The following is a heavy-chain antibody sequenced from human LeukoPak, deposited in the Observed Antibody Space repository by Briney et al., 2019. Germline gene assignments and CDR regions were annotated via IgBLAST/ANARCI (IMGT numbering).Heavy chain of an antibody. V-gene: IGHV3-7*01. CDR3: ARYFYYYGSGSYVFDY. Sequence: PGGSLRLSCAASGFTFSSYWMSWVRQAPGKGLEWVANIKQDGSEKYYVDSVKGRFTISRDNAKNSLYLQMNSLRAEDTAVYYCARYFYYYGSGSYVFDYWGQGTLVTVSS. D-gene: IGHD3-10*01. CDR1: GFTFSSYW. CDR2: IKQDGSEK. J-gene: IGHJ4*02.